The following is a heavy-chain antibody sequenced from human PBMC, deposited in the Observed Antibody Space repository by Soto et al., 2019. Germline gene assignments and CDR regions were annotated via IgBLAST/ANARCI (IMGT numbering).Heavy chain of an antibody. Sequence: EGQLVASGGGLVQPGGTLRLSCTASAFSLSDQYLDWDRQAPGHGLEWVGRTVNKAFSYTTEYAAAVKGRFTISRDDSENSLYLQMTSLRNEETVVYYFVGERYAGFDYWGKGALVTVSS. D-gene: IGHD2-8*01. J-gene: IGHJ4*02. CDR3: VGERYAGFDY. CDR2: TVNKAFSYTT. V-gene: IGHV3-72*01. CDR1: AFSLSDQY.